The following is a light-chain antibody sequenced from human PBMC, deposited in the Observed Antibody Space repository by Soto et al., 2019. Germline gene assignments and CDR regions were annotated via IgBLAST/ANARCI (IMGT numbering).Light chain of an antibody. CDR3: WTWDSSLSAGV. CDR1: SSNIGENF. J-gene: IGLJ3*02. Sequence: QSVLTQPPSVSAAPGQKVTISCSGSSSNIGENFVSWYQHIPGKAPKLVIHDTSGRPSGIPDRFSGSKSGTSAILGITGLQTGDEATYYCWTWDSSLSAGVFGGGTKVTVL. CDR2: DTS. V-gene: IGLV1-51*01.